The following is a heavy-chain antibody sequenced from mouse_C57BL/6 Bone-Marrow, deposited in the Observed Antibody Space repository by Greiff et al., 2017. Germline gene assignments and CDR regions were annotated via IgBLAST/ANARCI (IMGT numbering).Heavy chain of an antibody. CDR3: ARRRFCDY. J-gene: IGHJ2*01. CDR2: ISSGSSTI. Sequence: DVKLVESGGGLVKPGGSLKLSCAASGFTFSDYGMHWVRQAPEKGLEWVAYISSGSSTIYYAATEKGRFTISRANAKNTLFLQMASLRSEDTAMYYCARRRFCDYWGQGTTLTVSS. CDR1: GFTFSDYG. V-gene: IGHV5-17*01.